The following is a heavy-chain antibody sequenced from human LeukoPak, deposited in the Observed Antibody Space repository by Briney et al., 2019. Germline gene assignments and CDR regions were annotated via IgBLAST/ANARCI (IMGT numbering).Heavy chain of an antibody. CDR3: ARDGMATIYYYYYGMDV. CDR2: ISSSGSTI. Sequence: GGSLRLSCAASGFTFSSYEMNWVRQAPGKGLEWVSYISSSGSTIYYADSVKGRFTISRDNAKNSLYLQMNSLRAEDTAVYYCARDGMATIYYYYYGMDVWGQGTTVTVSS. D-gene: IGHD5-24*01. V-gene: IGHV3-48*03. CDR1: GFTFSSYE. J-gene: IGHJ6*02.